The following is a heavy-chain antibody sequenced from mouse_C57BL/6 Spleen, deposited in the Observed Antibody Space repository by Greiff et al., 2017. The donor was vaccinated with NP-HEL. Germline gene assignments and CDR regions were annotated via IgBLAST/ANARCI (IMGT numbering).Heavy chain of an antibody. V-gene: IGHV1-55*01. D-gene: IGHD2-5*01. Sequence: QVQLQQPGAELVKPGASVKMSCKASGYTFTSYWITWVKQRPGQGLEWIGDIYPGSGRTNYNEKFKSKATLTVDTSSSTAYMQLSSLTSEDSAVYYCARYSNYRVYFDYWGQGTTLTVSS. CDR3: ARYSNYRVYFDY. CDR2: IYPGSGRT. CDR1: GYTFTSYW. J-gene: IGHJ2*01.